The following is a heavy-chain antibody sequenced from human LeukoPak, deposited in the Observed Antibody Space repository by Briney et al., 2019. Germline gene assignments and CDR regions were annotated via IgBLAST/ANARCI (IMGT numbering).Heavy chain of an antibody. CDR2: INPDGSNT. Sequence: WVSRINPDGSNTVYADSVKGRFTISRDNAKNTLYLQMNSLRAEDTAVYYCARDTGSGLDYWGQGTLVSVSS. J-gene: IGHJ4*02. CDR3: ARDTGSGLDY. V-gene: IGHV3-74*01. D-gene: IGHD6-19*01.